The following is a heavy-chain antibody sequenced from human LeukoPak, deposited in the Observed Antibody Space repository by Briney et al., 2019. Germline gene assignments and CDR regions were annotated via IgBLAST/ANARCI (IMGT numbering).Heavy chain of an antibody. CDR1: GVSIGSHY. CDR3: ARDAY. J-gene: IGHJ4*02. V-gene: IGHV4-59*11. CDR2: VYNSGTT. Sequence: SETLSLTCTVSGVSIGSHYWSWIRQSPGKGLEWIGCVYNSGTTVYNPSLTGRVTISVDTSKNQYSLNLRSVTAADAGVYYCARDAYWGQGILVTVSS.